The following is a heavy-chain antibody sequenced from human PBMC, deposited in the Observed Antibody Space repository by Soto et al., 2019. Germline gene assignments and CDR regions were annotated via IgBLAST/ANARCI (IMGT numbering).Heavy chain of an antibody. V-gene: IGHV1-8*01. Sequence: QVQLVQSGAEVKKPGASVKVSCKASGYTFTSYDINWVRQATGQGLEWMGWMNPNSGNTGYAQKFQGRVTMTRNTSISTAYMDLSSLRSEDTAVYYCARGPPSSWYYNYYYIDVWGKGTTVTVSS. CDR2: MNPNSGNT. D-gene: IGHD6-13*01. CDR1: GYTFTSYD. CDR3: ARGPPSSWYYNYYYIDV. J-gene: IGHJ6*03.